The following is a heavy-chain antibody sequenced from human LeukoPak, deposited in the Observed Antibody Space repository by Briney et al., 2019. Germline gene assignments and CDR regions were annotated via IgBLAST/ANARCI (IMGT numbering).Heavy chain of an antibody. CDR1: GGTFSSYA. J-gene: IGHJ6*03. CDR2: IIPIFGTA. D-gene: IGHD3-3*01. V-gene: IGHV1-69*05. Sequence: ASVKVSCKASGGTFSSYAISWERQAPGQGLEWMGGIIPIFGTANYAQKFQGRVTITTDESTSTAYMELSSLRSEDTAVYYCAGGPRPYYDFWSGYGLLDYYYYYYMDVWGKGTTVTVSS. CDR3: AGGPRPYYDFWSGYGLLDYYYYYYMDV.